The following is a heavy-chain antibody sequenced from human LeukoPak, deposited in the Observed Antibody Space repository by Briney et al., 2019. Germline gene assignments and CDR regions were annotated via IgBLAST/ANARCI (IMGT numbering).Heavy chain of an antibody. V-gene: IGHV1-18*01. D-gene: IGHD1-26*01. CDR1: GYTFTSYG. CDR2: ISAYNGNT. Sequence: ASVKVSCKASGYTFTSYGISWVRQAPGQGLEWVGWISAYNGNTNYAQKFQGRVTMTRDTSISTAYMELSRLRSDDTAVYYCARDFGEMGEWELVRYYYYYMDVWGKGTTVTVSS. J-gene: IGHJ6*03. CDR3: ARDFGEMGEWELVRYYYYYMDV.